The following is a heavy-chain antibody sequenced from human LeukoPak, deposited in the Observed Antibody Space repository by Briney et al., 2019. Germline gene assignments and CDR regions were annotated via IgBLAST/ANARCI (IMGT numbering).Heavy chain of an antibody. D-gene: IGHD3-10*01. Sequence: PGGSLRLSCAASGFTFSSYGMHWVRQAPGKGLEWVAVIWYDGSNKYYADSVKGRFTISRDNSKNTLYLQMNSLRAEGTAVYYCAREDDYYGSGSLDYWGQGTLVTVSS. CDR1: GFTFSSYG. CDR3: AREDDYYGSGSLDY. V-gene: IGHV3-33*01. CDR2: IWYDGSNK. J-gene: IGHJ4*02.